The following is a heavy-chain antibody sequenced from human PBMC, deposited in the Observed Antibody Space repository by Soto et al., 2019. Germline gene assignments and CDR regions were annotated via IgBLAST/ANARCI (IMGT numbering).Heavy chain of an antibody. CDR2: IYHTGNA. J-gene: IGHJ5*02. D-gene: IGHD3-22*01. V-gene: IGHV4-39*01. CDR3: ARDFFDSSDYTTNWFAP. CDR1: GGSISSGDYY. Sequence: PSETLSLTCTVSGGSISSGDYYWSWIRQPPGKGLEWIGSIYHTGNAYYNPSLKSRVTISVDTSKDQFSLKLTSVTAADAALYYCARDFFDSSDYTTNWFAPWGQGTLVTVSS.